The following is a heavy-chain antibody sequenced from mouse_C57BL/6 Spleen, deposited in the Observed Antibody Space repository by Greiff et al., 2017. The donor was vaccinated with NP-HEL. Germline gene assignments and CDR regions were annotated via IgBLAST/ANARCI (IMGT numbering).Heavy chain of an antibody. Sequence: VQLQQPGAELVKPGASVKLSCKASGYTFTSYWMHWVKQRPGQGLEWIGMIHPNSGSTNYNEKFKSKATLTVDQSSSTAYMQLSSLTSEDSAVYYFARTTTVVATPYAMDYWGQGTSVTVSS. J-gene: IGHJ4*01. CDR3: ARTTTVVATPYAMDY. CDR1: GYTFTSYW. V-gene: IGHV1-64*01. D-gene: IGHD1-1*01. CDR2: IHPNSGST.